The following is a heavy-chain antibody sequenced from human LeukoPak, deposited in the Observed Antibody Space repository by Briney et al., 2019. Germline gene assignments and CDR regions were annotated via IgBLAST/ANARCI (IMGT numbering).Heavy chain of an antibody. Sequence: SGTLCLTCTVSGGSISSYYWSWIRLPPGKGLEWIGYIYYTGATYYNPSLKSRVTISLDTSKNQFSLKLSSVTAADAAVYYCARAGYSYGTGYYFDYWGQGALVTVSS. V-gene: IGHV4-59*01. D-gene: IGHD5-18*01. CDR3: ARAGYSYGTGYYFDY. J-gene: IGHJ4*02. CDR1: GGSISSYY. CDR2: IYYTGAT.